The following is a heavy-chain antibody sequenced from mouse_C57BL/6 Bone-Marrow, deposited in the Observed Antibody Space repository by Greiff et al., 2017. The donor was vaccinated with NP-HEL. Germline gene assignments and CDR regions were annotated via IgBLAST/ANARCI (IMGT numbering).Heavy chain of an antibody. Sequence: QVQLKESGPGLVAPSPSLSITCTASGFSLTSYGVHWVRQPPGKGLEWLVVIWRDGSTTSNSALNSSLSISKVNSKSHVSLKMNSLQTEDTAMYYYARQDRSGHYFDYWGQGTTLTVSS. D-gene: IGHD3-2*02. J-gene: IGHJ2*01. V-gene: IGHV2-6-1*01. CDR1: GFSLTSYG. CDR3: ARQDRSGHYFDY. CDR2: IWRDGST.